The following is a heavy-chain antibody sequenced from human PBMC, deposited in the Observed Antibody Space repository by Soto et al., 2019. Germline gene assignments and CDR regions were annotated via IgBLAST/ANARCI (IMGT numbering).Heavy chain of an antibody. J-gene: IGHJ6*02. CDR2: IYYSGST. D-gene: IGHD3-9*01. Sequence: SETLSLTCTVSGGSISSSSYYWGWIREPPGKGLERIGSIYYSGSTYYDPPLKSRLTISVDTSKNQFSLKRSSVTAADTAVYYCARESSPVLRYFDWTTDYYGMDVWGQGTTVTVSS. CDR3: ARESSPVLRYFDWTTDYYGMDV. CDR1: GGSISSSSYY. V-gene: IGHV4-39*01.